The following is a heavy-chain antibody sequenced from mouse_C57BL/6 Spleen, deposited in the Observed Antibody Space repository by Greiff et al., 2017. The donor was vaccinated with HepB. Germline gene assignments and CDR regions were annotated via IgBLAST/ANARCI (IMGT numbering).Heavy chain of an antibody. J-gene: IGHJ3*01. D-gene: IGHD1-1*01. Sequence: QVQLQQSGAELARPGASVKLSCKASGYTFTSYGIRWVTQRTGQGLEWIGEIYPRSGNTYYNEKFKGKATLTADTSSSTAYMELRSLTSEDSAVYVCAGDDYGSSYLFAYWGQGTLVTVSA. CDR1: GYTFTSYG. CDR2: IYPRSGNT. V-gene: IGHV1-81*01. CDR3: AGDDYGSSYLFAY.